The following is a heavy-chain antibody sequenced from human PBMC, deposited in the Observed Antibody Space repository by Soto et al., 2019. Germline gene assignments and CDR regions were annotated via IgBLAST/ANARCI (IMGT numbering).Heavy chain of an antibody. J-gene: IGHJ4*02. V-gene: IGHV4-39*02. Sequence: QLQLQGSGPGLVKPSETLSLTCTVSGGSVGSSSYYWGWIRQPPGKALEWIGSIYYNGNTFYNPSLESRVSISIDTSRNHFSLNLRSVTATDTAVYFCARRHKYCSSASCNFDYWGQGNLVTVSS. CDR3: ARRHKYCSSASCNFDY. CDR1: GGSVGSSSYY. D-gene: IGHD2-2*01. CDR2: IYYNGNT.